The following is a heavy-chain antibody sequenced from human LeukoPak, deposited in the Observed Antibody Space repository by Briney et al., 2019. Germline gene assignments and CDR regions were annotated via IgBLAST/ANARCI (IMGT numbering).Heavy chain of an antibody. V-gene: IGHV1-69*04. CDR1: GDTFSSYA. CDR3: ASLSYYYDSSGYPAGHFDY. CDR2: IIPYLGIA. J-gene: IGHJ4*02. Sequence: ASVKVSCKASGDTFSSYAISWVRQAPGQGLEWMGRIIPYLGIANYAQKFQGRVTITADKSTSTAYMELSSLRSEDTAVYYCASLSYYYDSSGYPAGHFDYWGQGTLVTVSS. D-gene: IGHD3-22*01.